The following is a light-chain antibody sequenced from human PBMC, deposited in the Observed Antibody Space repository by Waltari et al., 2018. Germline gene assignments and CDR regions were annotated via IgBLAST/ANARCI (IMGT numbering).Light chain of an antibody. Sequence: EIVLTQSPATLALSPGERATLSCRASQSVDNYLAWYRPKPGQAPSLLIFYASNEATGITARFSGSGSETDFTLTFSSIAPEAFDVYDCERRSNRSPVLTFGGGTRVEIK. CDR2: YAS. V-gene: IGKV3-11*01. CDR1: QSVDNY. J-gene: IGKJ4*01. CDR3: ERRSNRSPVLT.